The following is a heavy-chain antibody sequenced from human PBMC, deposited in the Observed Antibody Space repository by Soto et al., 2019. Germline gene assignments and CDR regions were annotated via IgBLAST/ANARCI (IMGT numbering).Heavy chain of an antibody. CDR2: INSDGSAT. CDR3: ARGTEGSWVWWLTH. J-gene: IGHJ4*02. CDR1: GFTLSNYW. V-gene: IGHV3-74*01. D-gene: IGHD5-12*01. Sequence: GGSLRLSCAASGFTLSNYWMHWVRQTPGKGLVCVPRINSDGSATTYADSVKGRFTISRDNAKNTVYLHMNSLRAEDTAMYYCARGTEGSWVWWLTHWGQGTLVTVSS.